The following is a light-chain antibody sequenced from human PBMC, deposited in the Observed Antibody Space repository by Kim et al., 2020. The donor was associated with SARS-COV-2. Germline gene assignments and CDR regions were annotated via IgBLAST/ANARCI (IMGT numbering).Light chain of an antibody. V-gene: IGKV1-27*01. Sequence: ASSGERVTITCRASQGICTSLAWYQQKPGRVPRLLIYDASDLHSGVPSRFSGSGSGTDFTLTISSLQPEDVATYYCQKYNAAPWTFGQGTKVDIK. CDR1: QGICTS. CDR2: DAS. J-gene: IGKJ1*01. CDR3: QKYNAAPWT.